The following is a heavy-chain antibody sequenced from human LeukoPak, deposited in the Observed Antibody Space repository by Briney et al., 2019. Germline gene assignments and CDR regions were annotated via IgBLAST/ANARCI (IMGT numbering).Heavy chain of an antibody. J-gene: IGHJ4*02. Sequence: LGGSLSLSCAASGFTFSSYWMSWVRQAPGKGLEWVANIKQDGSEKYYVDSVKGRFTISRDNAKNSLYLQMNSLRAEDTAVYYCARDRRWRRDGYNWYFDYWGQGTLVTVSS. CDR2: IKQDGSEK. CDR1: GFTFSSYW. V-gene: IGHV3-7*01. CDR3: ARDRRWRRDGYNWYFDY. D-gene: IGHD5-24*01.